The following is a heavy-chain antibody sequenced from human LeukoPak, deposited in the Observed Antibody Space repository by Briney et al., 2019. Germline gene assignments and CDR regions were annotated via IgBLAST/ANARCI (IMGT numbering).Heavy chain of an antibody. CDR3: ARAYSTHQRRSGSYGRGAFDI. CDR2: IIPIFGTA. Sequence: SVKVSCKASGGTFSSYAISWVRQAPGQGLEWMGGIIPIFGTANYAQKFQGRVTITTDESTSTAYMELSSLRSEDTAVYYCARAYSTHQRRSGSYGRGAFDIWGQGTMVTVSS. CDR1: GGTFSSYA. V-gene: IGHV1-69*05. D-gene: IGHD1-26*01. J-gene: IGHJ3*02.